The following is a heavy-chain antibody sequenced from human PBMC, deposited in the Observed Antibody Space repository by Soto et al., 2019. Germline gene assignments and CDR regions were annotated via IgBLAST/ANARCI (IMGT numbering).Heavy chain of an antibody. CDR3: ARGDDVVPFDY. J-gene: IGHJ4*02. D-gene: IGHD6-6*01. CDR1: GFIFSAYP. Sequence: EVQLVESGGGLVQPGGSLRLSCAASGFIFSAYPMHWVRQAPGKGLEYVSAIRTNENTYYANSVKGRFTISRDNSKNTLYLQMGSLRAEDMAIYYCARGDDVVPFDYWGQGTVVTVS. CDR2: IRTNENT. V-gene: IGHV3-64*01.